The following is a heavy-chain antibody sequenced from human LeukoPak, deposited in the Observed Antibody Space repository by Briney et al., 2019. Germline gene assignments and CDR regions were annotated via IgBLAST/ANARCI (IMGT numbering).Heavy chain of an antibody. V-gene: IGHV4-34*01. CDR2: INHSGST. CDR1: GGSFSGYY. J-gene: IGHJ4*02. Sequence: SETLSLTCAVYGGSFSGYYWSWIRQPPGKGLEWIGEINHSGSTNYNPPLKSRVTISVDTSKNQFSLKLSSVTAADTAVYYCARAHVGNYVYWGQGTLVTVSS. CDR3: ARAHVGNYVY. D-gene: IGHD4-11*01.